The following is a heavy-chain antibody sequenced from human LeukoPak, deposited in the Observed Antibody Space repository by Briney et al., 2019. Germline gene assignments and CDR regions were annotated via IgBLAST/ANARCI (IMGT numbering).Heavy chain of an antibody. V-gene: IGHV4-34*08. CDR2: INHSGST. J-gene: IGHJ3*02. Sequence: SETLSLTCAVYGGTFSGYYWSWIRQPPGKGLERIGEINHSGSTNYNPSLKSRVTISVDTSKNQFSLKLSSVTAADTAVYYCAIPHYYGSGSDAFDIWGQGTMVTVSS. D-gene: IGHD3-10*01. CDR1: GGTFSGYY. CDR3: AIPHYYGSGSDAFDI.